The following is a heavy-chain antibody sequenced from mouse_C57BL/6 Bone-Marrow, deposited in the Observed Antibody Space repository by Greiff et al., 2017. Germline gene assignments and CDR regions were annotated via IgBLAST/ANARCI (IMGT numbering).Heavy chain of an antibody. V-gene: IGHV1-81*01. D-gene: IGHD1-1*01. CDR2: IYPRSGNT. CDR1: GYTFTSYG. Sequence: VKLQQSGAELARPGASVKLSCKASGYTFTSYGISWVKQRTGQGLEWIGEIYPRSGNTYYNEKFKGKATLTADKSSSTAYMELRSLTSEDSAVYFCAKGHYYGNYWGQGTTLTVSS. J-gene: IGHJ2*01. CDR3: AKGHYYGNY.